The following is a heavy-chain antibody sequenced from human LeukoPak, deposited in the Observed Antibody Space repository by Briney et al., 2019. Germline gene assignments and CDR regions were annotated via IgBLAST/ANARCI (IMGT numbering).Heavy chain of an antibody. CDR2: VHLDGMT. J-gene: IGHJ4*02. Sequence: SETLSLTCDVSGGSVTSTNRWTWVRPPPGKGLEWIGEVHLDGMTNYNPSLKSRLIMSVDLPENHISLKLTSVTAADTAVYYCAREGGFYRPLDYSGQGTLVTVSS. D-gene: IGHD3-3*01. V-gene: IGHV4-4*02. CDR3: AREGGFYRPLDY. CDR1: GGSVTSTNR.